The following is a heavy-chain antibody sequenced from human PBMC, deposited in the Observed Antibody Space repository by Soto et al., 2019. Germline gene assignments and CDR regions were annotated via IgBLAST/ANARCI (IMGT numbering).Heavy chain of an antibody. CDR1: GYTFTSYY. D-gene: IGHD2-15*01. J-gene: IGHJ4*02. V-gene: IGHV1-46*01. Sequence: ASVKVSCKASGYTFTSYYMHWVRQAPGQGLEWMGIINPSGGSTSYAQKFQGRVTMTRDTSTSTVYMELSSLRSEDTAVYYCARDVGSLGYCSGGSCRLFDYWGQGTLVTVSS. CDR2: INPSGGST. CDR3: ARDVGSLGYCSGGSCRLFDY.